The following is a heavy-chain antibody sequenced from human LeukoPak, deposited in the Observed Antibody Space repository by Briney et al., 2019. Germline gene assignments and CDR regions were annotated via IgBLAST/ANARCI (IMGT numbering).Heavy chain of an antibody. CDR2: ISGSGADT. J-gene: IGHJ5*02. CDR3: AKVFVLLRGTPENWFDP. D-gene: IGHD1-14*01. Sequence: GGTLRLSCAASRFTFRNYGMTWVRQAPGKGLEWVSAISGSGADTYYADSVKGRFTISRDNSKNTLYLQMNSLRVEDTAVYFCAKVFVLLRGTPENWFDPWGQGTLVTVSS. V-gene: IGHV3-23*01. CDR1: RFTFRNYG.